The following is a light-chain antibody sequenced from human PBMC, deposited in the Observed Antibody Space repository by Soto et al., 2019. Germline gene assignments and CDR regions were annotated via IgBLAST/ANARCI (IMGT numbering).Light chain of an antibody. CDR1: SSNIGSNT. Sequence: QSVLIQASSMSVTPGQRVTISCSGSSSNIGSNTVNWYQQVPGTAPKLLIYGNHERPSGVPDRFSGSKSGTSASLAISGLQSEDEAEYYCAAGDDSLNGWVFGGGTQLTVL. CDR2: GNH. V-gene: IGLV1-44*01. CDR3: AAGDDSLNGWV. J-gene: IGLJ3*02.